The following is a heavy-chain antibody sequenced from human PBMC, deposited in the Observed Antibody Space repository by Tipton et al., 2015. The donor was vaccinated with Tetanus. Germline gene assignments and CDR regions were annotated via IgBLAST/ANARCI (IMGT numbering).Heavy chain of an antibody. J-gene: IGHJ4*02. V-gene: IGHV4-61*08. CDR2: ISDSGLS. CDR1: GASLRSGDYN. D-gene: IGHD3-3*01. CDR3: VRANYEFPKKGPFDS. Sequence: TLSLTCSVSGASLRSGDYNWSWIRQPPGKGLEWLAYISDSGLSNSNYFLKSRITISRDTSRNQFSLRLTSVTAADTAVYYCVRANYEFPKKGPFDSWGQGTLVIVSS.